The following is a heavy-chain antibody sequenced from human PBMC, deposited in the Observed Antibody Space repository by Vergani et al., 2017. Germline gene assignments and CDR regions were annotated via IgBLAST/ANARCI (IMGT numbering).Heavy chain of an antibody. V-gene: IGHV3-23*01. CDR2: MSGSGGRT. CDR1: GFTFSSYA. D-gene: IGHD2-2*01. J-gene: IGHJ6*03. Sequence: EVQLLESGGGLVQPGGSLRLSCAASGFTFSSYAMSWVRQAPGKGLEWVAGMSGSGGRTYYTASVKGRFTISRDNSKTTLYLQMNSLRAEDTAVYYCAEAGLVGPAAITGIRAYYDYYMDVWGKGTTVTVSS. CDR3: AEAGLVGPAAITGIRAYYDYYMDV.